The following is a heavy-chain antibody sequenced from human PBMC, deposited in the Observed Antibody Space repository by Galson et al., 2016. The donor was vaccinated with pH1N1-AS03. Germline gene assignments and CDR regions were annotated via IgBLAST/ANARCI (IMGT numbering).Heavy chain of an antibody. CDR3: ALTNSWGNAFEI. V-gene: IGHV2-5*02. D-gene: IGHD3-16*01. J-gene: IGHJ3*02. CDR1: GVSVPSSGLA. Sequence: PALVTPTQTLTLTCSLSGVSVPSSGLAVGWFRLPPGKALEWLALIYWDDAKRFSPSLRNRITITKDTSRNQAVLKVTNVDPLDTATYFCALTNSWGNAFEIWGPGTMVTVAS. CDR2: IYWDDAK.